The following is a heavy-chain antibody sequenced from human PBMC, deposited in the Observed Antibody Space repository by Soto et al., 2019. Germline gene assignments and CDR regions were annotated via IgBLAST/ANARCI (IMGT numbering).Heavy chain of an antibody. CDR3: AKEGGSSWTYYYYYGMDV. V-gene: IGHV3-30*18. D-gene: IGHD6-13*01. J-gene: IGHJ6*02. CDR2: ISYDGSNK. CDR1: GFTFSSYG. Sequence: PGGSLRLSCAASGFTFSSYGMHWVRQAPGKGLEWLAVISYDGSNKYYADSVKGRFTISRDNSKNSLYLQMNSLRAEDTAVYYCAKEGGSSWTYYYYYGMDVLGQGTTVTVSS.